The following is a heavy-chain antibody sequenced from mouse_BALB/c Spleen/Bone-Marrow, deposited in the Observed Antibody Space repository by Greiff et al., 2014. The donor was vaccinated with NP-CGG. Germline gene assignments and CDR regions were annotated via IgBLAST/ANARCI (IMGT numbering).Heavy chain of an antibody. CDR2: ISSDGYT. V-gene: IGHV5-6*01. CDR3: ARQRGGGYYGFFAY. D-gene: IGHD1-1*01. J-gene: IGHJ3*01. Sequence: EVKLQESGGALVKPGGSLKLSCAASGFTFSSYGMSWVRQTPDKRLEWVATISSDGYTYYPDSVKGRFTISRDNAKNTLYLQMSSLTSEDSAMYYCARQRGGGYYGFFAYWGQGTLVTVSA. CDR1: GFTFSSYG.